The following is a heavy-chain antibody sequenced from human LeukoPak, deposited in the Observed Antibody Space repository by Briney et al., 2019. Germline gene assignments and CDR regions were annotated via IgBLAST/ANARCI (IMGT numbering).Heavy chain of an antibody. V-gene: IGHV4-34*01. CDR3: ASARWDY. CDR2: IYHSGST. CDR1: GGSFSGYY. J-gene: IGHJ4*02. Sequence: SETLSLTCAVYGGSFSGYYWSWVRQPPGKGLGWIGEIYHSGSTNYNPSLKSRVTISVDKSKNQFSLKLSSVTAADTAIYYCASARWDYWGQGTMVTVSS.